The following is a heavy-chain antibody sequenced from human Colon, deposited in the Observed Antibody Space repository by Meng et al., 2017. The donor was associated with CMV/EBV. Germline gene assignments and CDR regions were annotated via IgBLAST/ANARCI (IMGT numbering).Heavy chain of an antibody. CDR2: IKSKADGGTT. CDR1: GFTFSHAW. V-gene: IGHV3-15*05. CDR3: TTDRDIVVVPTIGHYFYGMDV. J-gene: IGHJ6*02. Sequence: GASLKISCAASGFTFSHAWMSWVRQSPGKGLEWVVRIKSKADGGTTVYAAPVKGRFTISRDDSKNTMYLQMNSLKSDDTAVYYCTTDRDIVVVPTIGHYFYGMDVWGQGTSVTVSS. D-gene: IGHD2-2*01.